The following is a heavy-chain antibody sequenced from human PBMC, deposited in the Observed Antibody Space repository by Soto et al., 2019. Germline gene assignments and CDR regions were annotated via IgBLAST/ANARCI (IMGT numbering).Heavy chain of an antibody. J-gene: IGHJ3*02. D-gene: IGHD4-17*01. CDR3: ARIMSTVILYDAFDI. CDR2: IYPGDSDT. CDR1: GYSLSTNW. Sequence: GASLKISCHGSGYSLSTNWIAWVRQIPWKGQEWMGIIYPGDSDTRYSPSFQGQITISADKSINTAYLHWRSLRASDTAMYYCARIMSTVILYDAFDIWGQGTMVTVSS. V-gene: IGHV5-51*01.